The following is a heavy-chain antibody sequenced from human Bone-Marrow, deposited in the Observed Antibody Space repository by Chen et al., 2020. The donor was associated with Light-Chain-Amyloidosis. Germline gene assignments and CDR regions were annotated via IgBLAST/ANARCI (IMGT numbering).Heavy chain of an antibody. CDR3: ARDVLCSSSNTCNDY. J-gene: IGHJ4*02. CDR2: FHTVVTT. Sequence: EVQLMETGGGMIQPGGSLRLSCAVSGFSVSSNYMGWVRQAPGKGLEWVSLFHTVVTTYYTDSVKGRFTISRDNSKNTLYLQMISLRAEDTAVYYCARDVLCSSSNTCNDYWGQGTLVTVSS. V-gene: IGHV3-53*02. CDR1: GFSVSSNY. D-gene: IGHD2-2*01.